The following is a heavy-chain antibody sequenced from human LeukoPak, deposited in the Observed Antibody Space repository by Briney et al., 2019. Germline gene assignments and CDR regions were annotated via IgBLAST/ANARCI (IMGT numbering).Heavy chain of an antibody. CDR1: GFTFSSHA. D-gene: IGHD2-15*01. J-gene: IGHJ4*02. V-gene: IGHV3-23*01. CDR3: ARAGGGWYIWDY. CDR2: ISGSGGST. Sequence: SGGSLRLSCAASGFTFSSHAMSWVRQAPGKGLEWVSGISGSGGSTYYADSVKGRFTISRDNSKNTLYLQMNSLRAEDTAVYYCARAGGGWYIWDYWGQGTLVTVSS.